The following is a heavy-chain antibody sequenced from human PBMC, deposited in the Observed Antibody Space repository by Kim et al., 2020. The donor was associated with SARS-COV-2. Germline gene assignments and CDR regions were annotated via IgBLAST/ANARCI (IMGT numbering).Heavy chain of an antibody. J-gene: IGHJ4*02. D-gene: IGHD6-13*01. CDR2: ISGSGGST. CDR3: AKDLGYSSSWYGYYFDY. Sequence: GGSLRLSCAASGFTFSSYAMSWVRQAPAKGLEWVSAISGSGGSTYYADSVKGRFTISRDNSKNTLYLQMNSLRAEDTAVYYCAKDLGYSSSWYGYYFDYWGQGTLVTVSS. V-gene: IGHV3-23*01. CDR1: GFTFSSYA.